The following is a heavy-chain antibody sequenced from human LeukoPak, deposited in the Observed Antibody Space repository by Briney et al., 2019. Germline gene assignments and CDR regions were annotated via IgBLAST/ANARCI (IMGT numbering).Heavy chain of an antibody. D-gene: IGHD6-13*01. CDR1: GYSFTSYW. CDR2: INPGDSDT. Sequence: GESLKISCKGSGYSFTSYWIGWVRQMPGKGLEWMGIINPGDSDTKYSPSFQGQVTISADKSINTAYLQWNSLKASDTAMYYCARREGSSWFKIDCWGQGTLVTVSS. J-gene: IGHJ4*02. V-gene: IGHV5-51*01. CDR3: ARREGSSWFKIDC.